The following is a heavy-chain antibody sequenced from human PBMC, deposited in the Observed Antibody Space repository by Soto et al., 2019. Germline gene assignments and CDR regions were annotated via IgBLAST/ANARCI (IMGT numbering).Heavy chain of an antibody. CDR1: GFTFSSYA. D-gene: IGHD3-10*01. CDR2: ISGSGGST. CDR3: AKADRGGYYGSGSYEYYYYMDV. Sequence: GGSLRLSCAASGFTFSSYAMSWVRQAPGKGLEWVSAISGSGGSTYYADSVKGRFTISRDNSKNTLYLQMNSLRAEDTAVYYCAKADRGGYYGSGSYEYYYYMDVWGKGTTVTVSS. J-gene: IGHJ6*03. V-gene: IGHV3-23*01.